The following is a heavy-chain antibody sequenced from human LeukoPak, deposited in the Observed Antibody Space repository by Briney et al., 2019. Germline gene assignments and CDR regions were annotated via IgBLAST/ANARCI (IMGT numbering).Heavy chain of an antibody. D-gene: IGHD2-15*01. CDR2: IIPIFGTA. J-gene: IGHJ6*02. CDR3: ASNPVEICSGGSCYFGGYNYYYYYYYGMDV. CDR1: GGTFSSYA. V-gene: IGHV1-69*13. Sequence: SVKVSCQASGGTFSSYAISWVRQAPGQGLEWMGGIIPIFGTANYAQKFQGRCTNTADEYTSTDYMELNSLRYEDTAVYYCASNPVEICSGGSCYFGGYNYYYYYYYGMDVWGQGTTVTVPS.